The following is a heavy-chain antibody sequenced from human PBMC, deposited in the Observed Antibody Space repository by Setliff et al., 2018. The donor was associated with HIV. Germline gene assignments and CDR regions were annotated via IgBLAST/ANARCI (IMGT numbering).Heavy chain of an antibody. CDR1: GGTFSSFA. V-gene: IGHV1-69*13. J-gene: IGHJ4*02. CDR3: TLGYCSVGSCYSVDFDY. CDR2: IIPIFGTT. D-gene: IGHD2-15*01. Sequence: ASVKVSCKASGGTFSSFAINWVRQAPGQGLEWMGGIIPIFGTTNYAPRFHGRVTITADEPTNTAYMELNSLRSEDTAFYYCTLGYCSVGSCYSVDFDYWGQGTLVTVYS.